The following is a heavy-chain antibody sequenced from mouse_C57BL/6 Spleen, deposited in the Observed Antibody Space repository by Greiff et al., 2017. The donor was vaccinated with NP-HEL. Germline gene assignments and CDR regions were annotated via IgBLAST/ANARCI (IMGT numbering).Heavy chain of an antibody. CDR3: ARSRNYECYFDD. D-gene: IGHD1-1*01. V-gene: IGHV1-82*01. J-gene: IGHJ2*01. CDR1: GYAFSSSW. Sequence: VPLVESGPELVKPGASVKISCKASGYAFSSSWMNWVKQRPGKGLEWIGRIYPGDGDTNYNGKFKGKATLTADKSSSTAYMQLSSLTSEDSAVYFCARSRNYECYFDDWGQGTTLTVSS. CDR2: IYPGDGDT.